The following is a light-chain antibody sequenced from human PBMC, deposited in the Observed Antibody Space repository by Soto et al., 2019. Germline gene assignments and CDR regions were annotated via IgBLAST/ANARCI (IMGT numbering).Light chain of an antibody. CDR2: DST. CDR1: QSIHTS. Sequence: IVLTQSPDTLSLCPGERATLSCRASQSIHTSLAWYQQKSGKPPRLVIYDSTLRANGVPDRFGGSRSGTEFTLTINSLEPEDFAVYYCQQRNVWPPITFGQGTRLEIK. J-gene: IGKJ5*01. V-gene: IGKV3-11*01. CDR3: QQRNVWPPIT.